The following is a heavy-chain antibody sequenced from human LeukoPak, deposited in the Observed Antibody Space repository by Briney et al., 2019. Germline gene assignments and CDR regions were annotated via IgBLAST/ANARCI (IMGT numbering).Heavy chain of an antibody. CDR1: GFTFSSYA. Sequence: PGGSLRLSCAASGFTFSSYAMSWVRRAPGKGLEWVSGTSGSGRSIHYADSVKGRFTISRDNSKNTLYLQVNSLRAEDTAVYYCAKDKDYYDSSGNFGNPTVFDYWGQGTRVTVSS. J-gene: IGHJ4*02. D-gene: IGHD3-22*01. V-gene: IGHV3-23*01. CDR2: TSGSGRSI. CDR3: AKDKDYYDSSGNFGNPTVFDY.